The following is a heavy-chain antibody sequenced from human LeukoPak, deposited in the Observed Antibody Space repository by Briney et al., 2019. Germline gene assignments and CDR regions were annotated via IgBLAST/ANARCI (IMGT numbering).Heavy chain of an antibody. J-gene: IGHJ4*02. V-gene: IGHV4-59*08. D-gene: IGHD3-9*01. CDR1: GGSISSYY. CDR2: IYYSGST. CDR3: AKMSYDILTGYYHLFDY. Sequence: SETLSLTCTVSGGSISSYYWNWIRQPPGKGLEWIGYIYYSGSTNYNPSLKSRVTISVDTSKSQFSLKLSSVTAADTAVYYCAKMSYDILTGYYHLFDYWGQGTLVTVSS.